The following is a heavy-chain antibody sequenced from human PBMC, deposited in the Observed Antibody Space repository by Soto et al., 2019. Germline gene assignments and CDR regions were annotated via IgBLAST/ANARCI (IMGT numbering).Heavy chain of an antibody. J-gene: IGHJ5*02. Sequence: GGSLRLSCAASGFTFSSYAMHWVRQAPGKGLEWVAVISYDGSNKYYADSVKGRFTISRDNSKNTLYLQMNSLRAEDTAVYYCARDLGGTLTQQLKKMGVFDPWGQGTLVTVSS. V-gene: IGHV3-30-3*01. CDR2: ISYDGSNK. CDR3: ARDLGGTLTQQLKKMGVFDP. CDR1: GFTFSSYA. D-gene: IGHD6-13*01.